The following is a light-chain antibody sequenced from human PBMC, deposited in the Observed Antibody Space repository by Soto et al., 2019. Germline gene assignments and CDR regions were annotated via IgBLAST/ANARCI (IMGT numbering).Light chain of an antibody. CDR3: QQSHNTPFT. CDR1: QSISIY. Sequence: DIEMTQSPSSLSASVGDRVTISCRASQSISIYLNWYQQKPGKAPKLLIYAASSLQSGVPSRFSGSGSGTDFSLTISSLQPEDFATYYCQQSHNTPFTFGPGTKVDI. J-gene: IGKJ3*01. CDR2: AAS. V-gene: IGKV1-39*01.